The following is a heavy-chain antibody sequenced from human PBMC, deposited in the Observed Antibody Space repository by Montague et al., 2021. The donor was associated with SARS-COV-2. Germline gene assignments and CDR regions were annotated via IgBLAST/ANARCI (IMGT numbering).Heavy chain of an antibody. CDR3: ARLRRPDGYSYWFGP. Sequence: SETLSLTCTVSGGSISSYYWSWIRQPPGKGLEWIGSIYYGGSTNYSPSFKGRVIMSVDTSNNQFSLRLTSVTAADTAVYYCARLRRPDGYSYWFGPWGQGTLVTVSS. V-gene: IGHV4-59*08. J-gene: IGHJ5*02. CDR2: IYYGGST. D-gene: IGHD5-24*01. CDR1: GGSISSYY.